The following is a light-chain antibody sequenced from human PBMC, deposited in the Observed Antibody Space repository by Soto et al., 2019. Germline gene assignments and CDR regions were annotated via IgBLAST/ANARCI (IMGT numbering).Light chain of an antibody. J-gene: IGLJ1*01. Sequence: QSVLTQPASVSGSPGQSITISCTGTSSDVGGYNDVSWYQQHPGKAPKLMIYDVSNRPSGVSNRFSGSKSGNTASLTISGLQAEDEADYYCFSYTSSSTYGFGTGTKVTVL. V-gene: IGLV2-14*01. CDR1: SSDVGGYND. CDR2: DVS. CDR3: FSYTSSSTYG.